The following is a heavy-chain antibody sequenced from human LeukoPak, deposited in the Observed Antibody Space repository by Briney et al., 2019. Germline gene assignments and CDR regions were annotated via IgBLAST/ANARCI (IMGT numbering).Heavy chain of an antibody. Sequence: ASVKVSCKASGYTFTSYDINWVRQATGQGLEWMGWMNPNSGNTGYAQKFQGRVTMTRNTSISTAYMELSSLRSEDTAVYYCARNRVDRVFIVPWEEYGMDVWGQGTTVTVSS. CDR1: GYTFTSYD. CDR3: ARNRVDRVFIVPWEEYGMDV. D-gene: IGHD3-10*01. V-gene: IGHV1-8*01. J-gene: IGHJ6*02. CDR2: MNPNSGNT.